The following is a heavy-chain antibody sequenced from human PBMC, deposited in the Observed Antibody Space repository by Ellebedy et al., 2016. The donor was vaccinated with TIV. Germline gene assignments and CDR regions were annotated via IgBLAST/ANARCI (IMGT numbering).Heavy chain of an antibody. CDR2: ISGYNSNT. D-gene: IGHD2-2*01. V-gene: IGHV1-18*01. J-gene: IGHJ5*02. CDR3: ARYCNSTTCSNWFDP. CDR1: GYTFSSYG. Sequence: AASVKVSCKASGYTFSSYGVTWVRQAPGQGLEWLGWISGYNSNTNYAQMLQGRVTMTTDTFTSTAYMELRSLRSDDTAVYYCARYCNSTTCSNWFDPWGQGTLVTVSS.